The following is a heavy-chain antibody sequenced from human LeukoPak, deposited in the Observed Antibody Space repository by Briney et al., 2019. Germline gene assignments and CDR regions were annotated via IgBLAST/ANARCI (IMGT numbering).Heavy chain of an antibody. CDR2: IYYSGST. V-gene: IGHV4-30-4*08. CDR3: AREGTLQNPLDY. J-gene: IGHJ4*02. D-gene: IGHD2/OR15-2a*01. CDR1: GGSISSGDYY. Sequence: SETLSLTCTVSGGSISSGDYYWSWIRQPPGKGLEWIGYIYYSGSTYYNPSLKSRVTISVDTSKNQFSLKLSSVTAADTAVYYCAREGTLQNPLDYWGQGTLVTVSS.